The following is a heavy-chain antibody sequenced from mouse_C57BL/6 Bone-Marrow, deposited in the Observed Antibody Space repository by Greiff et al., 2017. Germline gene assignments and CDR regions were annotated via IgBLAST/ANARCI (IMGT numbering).Heavy chain of an antibody. CDR2: ISSGSSTI. Sequence: EVHLVESGGGLVKPGGSLKLSCAASGFTFSDYGMHWVRQAPEKGLEWVAYISSGSSTIYYADTVKGRFTISRDNAKNTLFLQMTSLRSEDTAMYYCDKGRLRLRRYAMDYWGQGTSVTVSS. CDR3: DKGRLRLRRYAMDY. D-gene: IGHD3-2*02. V-gene: IGHV5-17*01. J-gene: IGHJ4*01. CDR1: GFTFSDYG.